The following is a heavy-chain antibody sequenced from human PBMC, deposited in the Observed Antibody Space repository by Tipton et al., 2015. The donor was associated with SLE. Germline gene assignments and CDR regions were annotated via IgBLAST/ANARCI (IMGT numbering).Heavy chain of an antibody. CDR1: GGSISSGSYY. J-gene: IGHJ3*02. D-gene: IGHD6-6*01. V-gene: IGHV4-61*09. CDR2: IYTSGST. Sequence: TLSLTCTVSGGSISSGSYYWSWIRQPAGKGLEWIGHIYTSGSTNYNPSLKSRVTISVDTSKNQFSLKLSSVTAADTAVYYCALKQLARGAFDIWSQGTMVTVSS. CDR3: ALKQLARGAFDI.